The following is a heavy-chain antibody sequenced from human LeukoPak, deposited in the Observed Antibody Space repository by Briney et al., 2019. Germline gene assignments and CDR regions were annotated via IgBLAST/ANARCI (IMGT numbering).Heavy chain of an antibody. J-gene: IGHJ3*02. CDR3: ARPQTRRYCCSTSCSLDAFDI. V-gene: IGHV5-51*01. Sequence: GESLKISCKGSGYSFTSYWIGWVRQMPGKGLEWMGIIYPGDSDTRYSPSFQSQVTISADKSISTAYLQWSSLKASDTAMYYCARPQTRRYCCSTSCSLDAFDIWGQGTMVTVSS. CDR2: IYPGDSDT. CDR1: GYSFTSYW. D-gene: IGHD2-2*01.